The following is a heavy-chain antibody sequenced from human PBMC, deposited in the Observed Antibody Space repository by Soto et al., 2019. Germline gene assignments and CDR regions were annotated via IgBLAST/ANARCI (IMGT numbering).Heavy chain of an antibody. CDR1: GVSFSGYY. Sequence: SETLSLTCAFYGVSFSGYYWSCIRHPPGKWLEWIGEINHSGSTNYNPSLKSRVTISVDTSKNQFSLKLSSVTAADTAVYYCARGTGLRLYSYGMEVWGQGTTVTVSS. CDR3: ARGTGLRLYSYGMEV. J-gene: IGHJ6*02. V-gene: IGHV4-34*01. D-gene: IGHD4-17*01. CDR2: INHSGST.